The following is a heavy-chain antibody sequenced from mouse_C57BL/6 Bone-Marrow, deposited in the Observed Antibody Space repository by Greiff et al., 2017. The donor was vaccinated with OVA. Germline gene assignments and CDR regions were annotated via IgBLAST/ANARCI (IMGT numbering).Heavy chain of an antibody. J-gene: IGHJ2*01. V-gene: IGHV1-64*01. CDR2: IHPNSGST. D-gene: IGHD1-1*01. CDR1: GYTFTSYW. Sequence: QVQLQQSGAELVKPGASVKLSCKASGYTFTSYWMHWVKQRPGQGLEWIGMIHPNSGSTNYNEKFKSKATLTVDKSSSTAYMQLSSLTSEDSAVYYCARSPPLLLRSLYYFDYWGQGTTLTVSS. CDR3: ARSPPLLLRSLYYFDY.